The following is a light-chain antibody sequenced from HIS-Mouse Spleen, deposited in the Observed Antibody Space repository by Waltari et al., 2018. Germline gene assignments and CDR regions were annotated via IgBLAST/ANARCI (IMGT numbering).Light chain of an antibody. CDR3: QSADSSGTGWV. Sequence: SYELTQPPSVSVSPGQTARITCSGDAFPKQYAYWYQQKPGQAPVLVIYKDSERPSGITERFSGSSSGTTVTLTISGVQAEDEADYYCQSADSSGTGWVFGGGTKLTVL. J-gene: IGLJ3*02. V-gene: IGLV3-25*03. CDR2: KDS. CDR1: AFPKQY.